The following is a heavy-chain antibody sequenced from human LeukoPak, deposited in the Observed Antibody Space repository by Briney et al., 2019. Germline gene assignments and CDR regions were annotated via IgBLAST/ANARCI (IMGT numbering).Heavy chain of an antibody. D-gene: IGHD6-6*01. V-gene: IGHV3-33*06. CDR1: GFTFSSYG. J-gene: IGHJ6*03. CDR2: IWYDGSNK. CDR3: AKEFKESSSSGIYYYYMDV. Sequence: PGRSLRLSCAASGFTFSSYGMHWVRQAPGKGLEWVAVIWYDGSNKYYADSVKGRFTISRDNSKNTLYLQMNSLRAEDTAVYYCAKEFKESSSSGIYYYYMDVWGKGTTVTVSS.